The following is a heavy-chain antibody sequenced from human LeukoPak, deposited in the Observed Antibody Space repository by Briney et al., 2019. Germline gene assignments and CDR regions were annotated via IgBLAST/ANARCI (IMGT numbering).Heavy chain of an antibody. D-gene: IGHD1-26*01. V-gene: IGHV4-4*07. J-gene: IGHJ5*02. CDR1: AGSISTYY. CDR2: IYTTGST. CDR3: ARGGLPRENWFDP. Sequence: PSETLSLTCTVSAGSISTYYWSWIRQPAGKGLEWIGRIYTTGSTNYNPSLKSRVTMSVDTSKNQFSLKLSSVTAADTAVYYCARGGLPRENWFDPWGQGTLVTVSS.